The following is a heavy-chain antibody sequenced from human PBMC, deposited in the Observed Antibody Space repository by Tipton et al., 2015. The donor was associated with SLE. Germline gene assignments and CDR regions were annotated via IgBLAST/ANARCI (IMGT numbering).Heavy chain of an antibody. CDR3: ARIIGGHGDAFDI. V-gene: IGHV4-4*07. J-gene: IGHJ3*02. D-gene: IGHD3-10*01. CDR1: GGSIGNNY. Sequence: TLSLTCTVSGGSIGNNYWNWIRQSAGKGLEWIGRFYTYGSTSHKPSLERRLNPSLESRVTMSVDPSKNQFSLKLMSVTAADTAVYFCARIIGGHGDAFDIWGQGTMVSVSS. CDR2: FYTYGST.